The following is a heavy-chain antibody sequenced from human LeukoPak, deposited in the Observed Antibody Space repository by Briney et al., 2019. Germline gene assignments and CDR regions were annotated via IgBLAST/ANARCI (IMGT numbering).Heavy chain of an antibody. D-gene: IGHD6-13*01. V-gene: IGHV3-20*04. CDR1: GFTFSSYS. CDR3: ASGLGSSWYESGFDY. CDR2: INWNGGST. J-gene: IGHJ4*02. Sequence: GGSLRLSCAASGFTFSSYSMSWVRQAPGKGLEWVSGINWNGGSTGYADSVKGRFTISRDNAKNSLYLQMNSLRAEDTALYYCASGLGSSWYESGFDYWGQGTLVTVSS.